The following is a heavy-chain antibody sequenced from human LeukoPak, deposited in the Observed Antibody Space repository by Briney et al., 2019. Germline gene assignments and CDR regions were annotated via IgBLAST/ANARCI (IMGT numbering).Heavy chain of an antibody. V-gene: IGHV4-61*01. J-gene: IGHJ4*02. D-gene: IGHD5-24*01. Sequence: RSSETLSLTCTVSGGSVSSDNYYWSWIRQPPGKGLEWIGYIYYSGSTNYNPSLKSRVTISVDTSKNQFSLKLSSVTAADTAVYYCASSKERWLQPFDYWGQGTLVTVSS. CDR3: ASSKERWLQPFDY. CDR1: GGSVSSDNYY. CDR2: IYYSGST.